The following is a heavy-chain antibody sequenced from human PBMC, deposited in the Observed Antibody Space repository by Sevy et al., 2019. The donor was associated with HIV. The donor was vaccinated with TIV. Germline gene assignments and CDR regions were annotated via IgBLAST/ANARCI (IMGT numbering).Heavy chain of an antibody. CDR3: ASFGRLLIISGDTFEI. CDR2: IYHSGST. CDR1: GYSISSAYS. V-gene: IGHV4-38-2*01. Sequence: SETLSLTCAVSGYSISSAYSWGWIRQPPGKGLEWIGNIYHSGSTYYNPSLNSRVTISVDTSKNQCSLKLNSVTAADTAVHYCASFGRLLIISGDTFEIWGQGTMVTVSS. J-gene: IGHJ3*02. D-gene: IGHD3-9*01.